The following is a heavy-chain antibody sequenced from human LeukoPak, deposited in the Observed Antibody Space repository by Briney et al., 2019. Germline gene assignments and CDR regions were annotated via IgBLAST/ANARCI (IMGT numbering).Heavy chain of an antibody. J-gene: IGHJ6*02. CDR2: IGGGDGSI. D-gene: IGHD6-19*01. V-gene: IGHV3-23*01. CDR1: GFTFSNFA. Sequence: GGFLRLSCAASGFTFSNFAVNWVRQAPGKGLEWVSVIGGGDGSIYYADSVKGRFTISRDNSKNTLYLQMTSLRAEDAAIYYCAKGMGLAHYYFYGMTSGAKGPRSPSP. CDR3: AKGMGLAHYYFYGMTS.